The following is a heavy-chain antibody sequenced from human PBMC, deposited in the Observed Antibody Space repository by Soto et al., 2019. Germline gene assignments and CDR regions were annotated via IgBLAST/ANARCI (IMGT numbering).Heavy chain of an antibody. CDR3: ARSRSGAVADSFDF. V-gene: IGHV3-30*04. J-gene: IGHJ4*02. CDR1: GFTFSRYA. D-gene: IGHD3-10*01. Sequence: QVQVVESGGGVVQPGRSLRLSCAASGFTFSRYAIHWVRQAPRKGLEWVAVISKDGSNKYYVDSVKGRFTISRDNSRNTLYLQMNSLRDEDAAVYYCARSRSGAVADSFDFWGQGTLVTVSS. CDR2: ISKDGSNK.